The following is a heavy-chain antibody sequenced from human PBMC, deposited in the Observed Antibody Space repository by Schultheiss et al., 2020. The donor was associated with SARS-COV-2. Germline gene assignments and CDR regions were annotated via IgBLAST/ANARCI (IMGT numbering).Heavy chain of an antibody. CDR3: AREGIAAYGIDV. CDR2: IWYDGSNK. J-gene: IGHJ6*02. CDR1: GFTFSSYG. V-gene: IGHV3-33*01. D-gene: IGHD6-13*01. Sequence: GGSLRLSCAASGFTFSSYGMHWVRQAPGKGLEWVAVIWYDGSNKYYADSVKGRFTISRDKAKNSLYLQMNSLRAEDTAVYYCAREGIAAYGIDVWGQGTTVTVS.